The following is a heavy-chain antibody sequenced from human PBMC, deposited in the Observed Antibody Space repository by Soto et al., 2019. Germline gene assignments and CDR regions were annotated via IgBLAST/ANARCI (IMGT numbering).Heavy chain of an antibody. CDR1: GYPFTSYS. CDR2: SSAYNGDT. Sequence: QVQLVQSGAEVKEPGASVKVSCKASGYPFTSYSFSWVRQAPGQGLEWMGWSSAYNGDTRYAQKFQGRVTMTADPYTDTAYMELRNLRSDDTGVYYCAREGAVVGSAVYYGMDVCGQGTMVTVS. V-gene: IGHV1-18*04. D-gene: IGHD2-15*01. J-gene: IGHJ6*02. CDR3: AREGAVVGSAVYYGMDV.